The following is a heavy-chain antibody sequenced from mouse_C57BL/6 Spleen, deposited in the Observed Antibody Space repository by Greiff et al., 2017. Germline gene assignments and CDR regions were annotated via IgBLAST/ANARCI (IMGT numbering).Heavy chain of an antibody. CDR1: GYSFTGYY. CDR2: INPSTGGT. Sequence: VQLQQSGPELVKPGASVKISCKASGYSFTGYYMNWVKQSPEKSLEWIGEINPSTGGTTYNQKFKATAPLTVDKSSSTAYMQLKRLTSEDSAVYYCARRGSPYWYFDVWGTGTTVTVSS. J-gene: IGHJ1*03. V-gene: IGHV1-42*01. CDR3: ARRGSPYWYFDV.